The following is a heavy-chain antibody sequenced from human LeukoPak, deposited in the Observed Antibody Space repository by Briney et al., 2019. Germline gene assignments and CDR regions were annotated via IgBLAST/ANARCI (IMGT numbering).Heavy chain of an antibody. Sequence: SETLSLTCTVSGGSISSSSYYWGWIRQPPGKGLEWIGSIYYSGSTYYNPSLKSRVTISVDTSKNQFSLKLSSVTAADTAVYYCATLGIAVAEGGFDYWGQGTLATVSS. V-gene: IGHV4-39*01. CDR3: ATLGIAVAEGGFDY. D-gene: IGHD6-19*01. J-gene: IGHJ4*02. CDR1: GGSISSSSYY. CDR2: IYYSGST.